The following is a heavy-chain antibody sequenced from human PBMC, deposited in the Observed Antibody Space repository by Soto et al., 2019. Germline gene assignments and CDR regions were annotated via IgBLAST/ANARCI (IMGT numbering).Heavy chain of an antibody. CDR1: GFTLSTYA. Sequence: GGSLRLSCAASGFTLSTYAMHWVRQTPGRGLEWVAVISYDGSNKYYADSVKGRLTISRDDSKNTLFLQMNSLRPEDTAVFYCARDRRDQLPPYYYYYGMDVWGQGTTVTVSS. CDR3: ARDRRDQLPPYYYYYGMDV. D-gene: IGHD2-2*01. CDR2: ISYDGSNK. V-gene: IGHV3-30*04. J-gene: IGHJ6*02.